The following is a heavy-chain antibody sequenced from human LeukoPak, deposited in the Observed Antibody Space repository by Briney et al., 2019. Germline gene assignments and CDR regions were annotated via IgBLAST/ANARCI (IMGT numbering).Heavy chain of an antibody. CDR1: GYTFSSYG. J-gene: IGHJ4*02. D-gene: IGHD2-2*01. Sequence: ASVKVSCKASGYTFSSYGISWVRQAPGQRLEWMGWINAGNGNTKYSQKFQGRVTITRDTSASTAYMELSSLRSEDTAVYYCARAVGYCSSTSCYPYDYWGQGTLVTVSS. CDR2: INAGNGNT. V-gene: IGHV1-3*01. CDR3: ARAVGYCSSTSCYPYDY.